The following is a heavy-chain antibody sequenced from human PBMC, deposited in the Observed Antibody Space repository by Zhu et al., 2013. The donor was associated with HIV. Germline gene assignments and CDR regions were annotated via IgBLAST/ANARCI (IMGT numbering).Heavy chain of an antibody. J-gene: IGHJ4*02. CDR2: MNPKSGNT. Sequence: VQLVQSGPEVKKPGASVKVSCKASGYTFTNYGIAWVRQAPGQRLEWLGWMNPKSGNTGYAQKFQGRITMTRNTSITTAYMLLSSLTFEDTALYYCTRGRFVYGDILTFWGQGTPVTVSS. D-gene: IGHD4-17*01. CDR3: TRGRFVYGDILTF. V-gene: IGHV1-8*01. CDR1: GYTFTNYG.